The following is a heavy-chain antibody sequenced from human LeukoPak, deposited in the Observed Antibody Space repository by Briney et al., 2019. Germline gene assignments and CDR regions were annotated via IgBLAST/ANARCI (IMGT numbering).Heavy chain of an antibody. Sequence: ASVKVSCKASGYTFTGYYMHWVRQAPAQRLEWMGWINAGNGNTKYSQKFQGRVTITRDTSASTAYMELSSLRSEDTAVYYCARDDGSSGYYPTIPNFDYWGQGTLVTVSS. CDR2: INAGNGNT. CDR3: ARDDGSSGYYPTIPNFDY. J-gene: IGHJ4*02. V-gene: IGHV1-3*01. CDR1: GYTFTGYY. D-gene: IGHD3-22*01.